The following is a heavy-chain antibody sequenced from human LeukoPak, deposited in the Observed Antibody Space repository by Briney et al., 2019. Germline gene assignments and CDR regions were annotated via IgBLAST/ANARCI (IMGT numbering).Heavy chain of an antibody. J-gene: IGHJ4*02. CDR3: ASSTSQYCSGGSCYHGIDY. V-gene: IGHV3-30*03. CDR1: GFTFSSYG. CDR2: ISYDGSNK. Sequence: GGSLRLSCAASGFTFSSYGMHWVRQAPGKGLEWVAVISYDGSNKYYADSVKGRFTISRDNSKNTLYLQMNSLRAEDTAVYYCASSTSQYCSGGSCYHGIDYWGQGTLVTVPS. D-gene: IGHD2-15*01.